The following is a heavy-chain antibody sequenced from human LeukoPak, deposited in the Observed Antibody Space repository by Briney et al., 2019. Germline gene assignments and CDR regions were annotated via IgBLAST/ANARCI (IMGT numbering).Heavy chain of an antibody. CDR3: ARDFAAMFDY. J-gene: IGHJ4*02. V-gene: IGHV3-33*01. Sequence: GGSLRLSCVASRFTFSNYGMHWVRQAPGKGLEWVALIWYDGSNKYCADSVKGRFTISRDNSENTLYLQMNSLRAEDTAMYYCARDFAAMFDYWGQGTLVTVSS. D-gene: IGHD2-2*01. CDR2: IWYDGSNK. CDR1: RFTFSNYG.